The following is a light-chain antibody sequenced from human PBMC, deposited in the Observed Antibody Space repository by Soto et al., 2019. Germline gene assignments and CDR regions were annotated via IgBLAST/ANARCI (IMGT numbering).Light chain of an antibody. CDR3: SSYTSSNSFL. Sequence: QSVLTQPASVSGSVGQSITISCTGSSSDIGDYDYVSWYQQHPGKAPKLMIFEVSNRPSGVSNRFSGSKSGNTASLTISGLQAEDEADYYCSSYTSSNSFLFGGGTKLTVL. J-gene: IGLJ2*01. V-gene: IGLV2-14*01. CDR1: SSDIGDYDY. CDR2: EVS.